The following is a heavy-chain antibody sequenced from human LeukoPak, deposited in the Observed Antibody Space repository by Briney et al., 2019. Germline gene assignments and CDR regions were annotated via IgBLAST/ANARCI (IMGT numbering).Heavy chain of an antibody. D-gene: IGHD3-10*01. CDR3: ARVITMVRGVIRYYGMDV. J-gene: IGHJ6*02. CDR2: INHSGST. Sequence: PSETLSLTCAVYGGSFSGYYWSWIRQPPGKGLEWIGEINHSGSTNYNPSLKSRVTISVDTSKNQFSLKLSSVTAADTAVYYCARVITMVRGVIRYYGMDVWGQGTTVTVSS. V-gene: IGHV4-34*01. CDR1: GGSFSGYY.